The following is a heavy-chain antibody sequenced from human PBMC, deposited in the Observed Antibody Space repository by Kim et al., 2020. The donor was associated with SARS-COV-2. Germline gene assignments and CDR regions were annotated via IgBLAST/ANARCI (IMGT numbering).Heavy chain of an antibody. J-gene: IGHJ4*02. Sequence: HPTLKRRVTISVDTSKNQFSLKLTSVTAADTAVYYCASLDWNDPAGFDYWGQGTLVTVSS. V-gene: IGHV4-31*02. CDR3: ASLDWNDPAGFDY. D-gene: IGHD1-1*01.